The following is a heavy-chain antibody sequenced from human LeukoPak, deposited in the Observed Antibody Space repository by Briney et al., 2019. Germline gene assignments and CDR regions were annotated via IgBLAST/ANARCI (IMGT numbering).Heavy chain of an antibody. J-gene: IGHJ4*02. Sequence: PGGSLRLSCAASGFTFSTYEMIWVRQAPGKGLEWFSYISSSSTNKYYADSAEGRFTISRDNAKNSLYLQMNSLRAEDTALYYCARDRAEYSCGGYPYYYDSSGYYAHVYFDYWGQGTLVTVSS. CDR2: ISSSSTNK. V-gene: IGHV3-48*03. D-gene: IGHD3-22*01. CDR3: ARDRAEYSCGGYPYYYDSSGYYAHVYFDY. CDR1: GFTFSTYE.